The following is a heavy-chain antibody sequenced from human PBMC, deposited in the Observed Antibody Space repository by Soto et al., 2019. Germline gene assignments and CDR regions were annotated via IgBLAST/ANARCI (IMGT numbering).Heavy chain of an antibody. Sequence: PGGSLRLSCAASGFSLSTNTMHWVRRVPGKGLEWVASISSDGRRKYYADFVKGRFTISRDTANNILYLEMNSLRAEDTSLYYCARVATAMTYDFWGQGTQVTGS. V-gene: IGHV3-30*04. J-gene: IGHJ4*02. CDR3: ARVATAMTYDF. CDR1: GFSLSTNT. D-gene: IGHD2-21*02. CDR2: ISSDGRRK.